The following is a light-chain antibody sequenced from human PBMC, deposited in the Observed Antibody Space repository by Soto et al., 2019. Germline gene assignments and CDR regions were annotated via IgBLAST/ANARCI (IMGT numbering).Light chain of an antibody. CDR2: GAS. CDR3: QQYGSSPPLT. CDR1: QSVSSN. J-gene: IGKJ4*01. Sequence: EIVWTQSPATLSVSPGERATLSCRSSQSVSSNLAWYQQRPGQAPRLLIYGASTRATGIPDRFSGSGSGTDFTLTISRLEPEDFAVYYCQQYGSSPPLTFGGGTKVDIK. V-gene: IGKV3-20*01.